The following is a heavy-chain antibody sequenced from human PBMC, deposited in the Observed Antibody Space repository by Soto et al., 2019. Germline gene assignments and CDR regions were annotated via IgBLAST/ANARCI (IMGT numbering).Heavy chain of an antibody. Sequence: GASVKVSCKASGYMFTGYYIHWVRQAPGQGLEWMGWINPKSGGTKYAEKFQGRVSMTGGTSTTTAYLELSSLTSDDTAVYYCATDRVAFDMWGQGTKVTVSS. D-gene: IGHD3-22*01. V-gene: IGHV1-2*02. CDR2: INPKSGGT. CDR3: ATDRVAFDM. CDR1: GYMFTGYY. J-gene: IGHJ3*02.